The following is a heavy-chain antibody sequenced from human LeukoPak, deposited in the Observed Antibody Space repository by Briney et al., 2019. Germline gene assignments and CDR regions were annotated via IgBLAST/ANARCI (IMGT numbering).Heavy chain of an antibody. D-gene: IGHD6-13*01. CDR3: ARGSSWYQYYFDY. CDR2: INHSGST. J-gene: IGHJ4*02. Sequence: SETLSLTCAVHGGSFSGYYWSWIRQPPGKGLEWIGEINHSGSTNDNPSLKSRVTISVDTSKNQFSLKLSSVTAADTAVYYCARGSSWYQYYFDYWGQGTLVTVSS. CDR1: GGSFSGYY. V-gene: IGHV4-34*01.